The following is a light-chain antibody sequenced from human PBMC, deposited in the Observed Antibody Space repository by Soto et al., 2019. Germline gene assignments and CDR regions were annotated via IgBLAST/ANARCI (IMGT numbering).Light chain of an antibody. V-gene: IGKV1-17*01. CDR1: QGIKSN. CDR3: VPYNSFPWN. J-gene: IGKJ1*01. CDR2: DAS. Sequence: DIQMTQSPSSLSASVGDRVTITCRASQGIKSNLGWYQQRPEKDPKRLIYDASSLQSGVPSRFSGSSSWAEFNSTISSPQINAVAKSYCVPYNSFPWNFGQRTKV.